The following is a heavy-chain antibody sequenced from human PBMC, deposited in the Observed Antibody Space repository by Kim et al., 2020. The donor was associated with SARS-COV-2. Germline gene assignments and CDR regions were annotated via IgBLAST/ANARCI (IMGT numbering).Heavy chain of an antibody. CDR1: GGSISSSSYY. D-gene: IGHD6-13*01. J-gene: IGHJ4*02. V-gene: IGHV4-39*01. CDR3: ASFYSSCWYLDY. Sequence: SETLSLTCTVSGGSISSSSYYWGWIRQPPGKGLEWIGSIYYSGSTYYNPSLKSRVTISVDTSKNQFSLKLSSVTAADTAVYYCASFYSSCWYLDYWGQGTLVTVSS. CDR2: IYYSGST.